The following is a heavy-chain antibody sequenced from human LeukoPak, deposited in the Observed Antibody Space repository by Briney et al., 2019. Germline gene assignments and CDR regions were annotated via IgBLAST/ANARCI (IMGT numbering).Heavy chain of an antibody. J-gene: IGHJ5*02. V-gene: IGHV1-69*13. Sequence: SVKVSCKASGGTFICYAIRWVRQAPGQGLEWMGGIIPICGTANYAQKFQGRVTITADESTSTAYMELNSLRSEDTAVDYCARDRGYCSSTSCYVVDWFDPWGQGTLVTVSS. CDR2: IIPICGTA. CDR3: ARDRGYCSSTSCYVVDWFDP. D-gene: IGHD2-2*01. CDR1: GGTFICYA.